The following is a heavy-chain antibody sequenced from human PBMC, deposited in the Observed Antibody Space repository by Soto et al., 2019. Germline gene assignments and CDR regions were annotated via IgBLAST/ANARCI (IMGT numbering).Heavy chain of an antibody. Sequence: SETLSLTCTVSGGSVSSGDYYWSWIRQPPGKGLEWIGYIYYSGSTYYNPSLKSRVTISVDTSKNQFSLKLSSVTAADTAVYYCAREITMVRGGAWFDPWGQGTLVTVSS. D-gene: IGHD3-10*01. CDR3: AREITMVRGGAWFDP. J-gene: IGHJ5*02. CDR2: IYYSGST. CDR1: GGSVSSGDYY. V-gene: IGHV4-30-4*01.